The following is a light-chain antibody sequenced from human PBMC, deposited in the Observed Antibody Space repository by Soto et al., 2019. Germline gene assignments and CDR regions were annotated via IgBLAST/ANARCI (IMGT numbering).Light chain of an antibody. Sequence: EIVLTQSPGTLSLSPGERATLSCRASQSVSSIYLAWYQQKPGQAPRLLIYGASSRATGIPERFSGSGSGTDFTLTISRLEPEDFAVYYCQQYGNSPLTFGQGTKVEIK. CDR1: QSVSSIY. V-gene: IGKV3-20*01. J-gene: IGKJ1*01. CDR2: GAS. CDR3: QQYGNSPLT.